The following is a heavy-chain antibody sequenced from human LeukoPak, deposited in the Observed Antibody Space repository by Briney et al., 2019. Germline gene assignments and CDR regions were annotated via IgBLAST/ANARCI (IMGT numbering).Heavy chain of an antibody. Sequence: PGGSLRLSCAASGFTFRNYAMHWVRQAPGKGLEWVAVLSYDGSNKHYADSVKGRFTISRDNSKNTLYLQMNSLKAEDTAVYYCAKDSYYYDSSGYYTPFDYWGQGTLVTVSS. J-gene: IGHJ4*02. CDR2: LSYDGSNK. D-gene: IGHD3-22*01. CDR1: GFTFRNYA. CDR3: AKDSYYYDSSGYYTPFDY. V-gene: IGHV3-30-3*01.